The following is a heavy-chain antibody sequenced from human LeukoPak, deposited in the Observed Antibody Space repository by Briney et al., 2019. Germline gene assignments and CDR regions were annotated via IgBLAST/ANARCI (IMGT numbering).Heavy chain of an antibody. CDR2: IYSGGST. V-gene: IGHV3-66*02. CDR3: ARMTTVVIHFDY. J-gene: IGHJ4*02. CDR1: GFTFRDYY. D-gene: IGHD4-23*01. Sequence: SGGSLRLSCAASGFTFRDYYMSWVRQAPGKGLEWVSVIYSGGSTYYADSVKGRFTISRDNSKNTLYLQMNSLRAEDTAVYYCARMTTVVIHFDYWGQGTLVTVSS.